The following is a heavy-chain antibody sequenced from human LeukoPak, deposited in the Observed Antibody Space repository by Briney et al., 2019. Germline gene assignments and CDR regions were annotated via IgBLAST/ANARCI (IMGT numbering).Heavy chain of an antibody. CDR1: GFTFSLYR. CDR3: ARGRVVGATWDTFDI. D-gene: IGHD1-26*01. V-gene: IGHV3-7*01. Sequence: GGSLRLSCVASGFTFSLYRMSWVRQAPGKGLEWVANIKQDGSEKYYVDSVKGRFTISRDNAEISLFLQMNSLRAEDTAVYYCARGRVVGATWDTFDIWGQGTVVTISS. J-gene: IGHJ3*02. CDR2: IKQDGSEK.